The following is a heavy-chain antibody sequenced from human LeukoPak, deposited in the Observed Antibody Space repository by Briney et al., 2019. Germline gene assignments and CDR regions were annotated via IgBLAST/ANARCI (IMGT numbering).Heavy chain of an antibody. CDR2: INANSGGT. V-gene: IGHV1-2*02. Sequence: ASVKVSCKASGDTFTGYYIHWVRQAPGQGLEWMGWINANSGGTSYAQKFQGRAIMTRDTSISTAYMELSSLRSDDTAVYYCARVPGTYHYWGQGTLVTVSS. D-gene: IGHD2-21*01. CDR1: GDTFTGYY. CDR3: ARVPGTYHY. J-gene: IGHJ4*02.